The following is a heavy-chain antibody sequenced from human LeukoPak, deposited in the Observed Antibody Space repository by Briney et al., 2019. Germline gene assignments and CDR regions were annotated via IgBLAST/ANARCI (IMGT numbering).Heavy chain of an antibody. D-gene: IGHD3-22*01. V-gene: IGHV3-30*03. CDR3: ARGTGYYPHYYFDY. J-gene: IGHJ4*02. CDR1: GFTFSSYG. CDR2: ISYDGSNK. Sequence: GRSLRLSCAASGFTFSSYGMHWVRQAPGKGLEWVAVISYDGSNKYYADSVKGRFTISRDNSKNTLYLQMNSLRAEDTAVYYCARGTGYYPHYYFDYWGQGTLVTVSS.